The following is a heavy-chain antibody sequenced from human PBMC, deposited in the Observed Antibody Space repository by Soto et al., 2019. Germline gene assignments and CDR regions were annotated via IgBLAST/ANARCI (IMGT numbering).Heavy chain of an antibody. CDR2: IYHSGST. V-gene: IGHV4-4*02. D-gene: IGHD2-2*01. Sequence: QVQLQESGPGLVKPSGTLSLTCAVSSGSIRSTNSWSWVRQPPGKGLEWIGEIYHSGSTNYNPSPKSRVTISVDKSTNQFSLKLSSVTAADTAVYYCAMSGYCSSTSGCGSTYSYYYYMDVWGKGTTVTVSS. CDR1: SGSIRSTNS. CDR3: AMSGYCSSTSGCGSTYSYYYYMDV. J-gene: IGHJ6*03.